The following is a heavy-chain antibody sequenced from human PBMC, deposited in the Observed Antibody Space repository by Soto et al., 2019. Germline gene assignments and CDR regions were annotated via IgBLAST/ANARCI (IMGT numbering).Heavy chain of an antibody. J-gene: IGHJ5*02. CDR1: GFKFDEYA. CDR2: ISWNSGSI. Sequence: EVQLVESGGALVQPGGSLRLSCTASGFKFDEYAMHWVRQAPGKGLEWVSGISWNSGSISYAASVRGRITISRDNAKNSLYLHINSLRPEDTALYYSAKAYSSGWTTWFDPWGQGTLVTVSS. D-gene: IGHD6-19*01. CDR3: AKAYSSGWTTWFDP. V-gene: IGHV3-9*01.